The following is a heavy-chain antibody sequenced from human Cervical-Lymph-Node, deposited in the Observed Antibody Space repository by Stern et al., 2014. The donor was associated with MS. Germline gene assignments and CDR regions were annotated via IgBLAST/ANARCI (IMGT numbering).Heavy chain of an antibody. CDR1: GAPVNSGGYY. Sequence: QVQLQESGPGLVKPSQTLSLSCTVSGAPVNSGGYYWTWIRPVPGKGLEWIGYIHHRGATFYNPPLKSPVSISTDTSENQVSLILSSVTAADTAVYYCAAIGPLMEGAAFDIWGQGTLVTVSS. V-gene: IGHV4-31*01. CDR3: AAIGPLMEGAAFDI. D-gene: IGHD3-16*01. J-gene: IGHJ3*02. CDR2: IHHRGAT.